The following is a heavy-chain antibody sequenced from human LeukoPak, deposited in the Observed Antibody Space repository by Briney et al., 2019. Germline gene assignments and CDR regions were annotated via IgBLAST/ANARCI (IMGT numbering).Heavy chain of an antibody. J-gene: IGHJ3*02. D-gene: IGHD3-3*01. CDR3: ARDKDYDVWSGYYTAHAFDI. Sequence: SETLSLTCTVSGGSISSYYWSWIRQPAGKGLEWIGRIYASGSTNYNPSLKSRVTMSVDTSKNQFSLKLSSVTAADTAVYYCARDKDYDVWSGYYTAHAFDIWGQGTMVTVSS. V-gene: IGHV4-4*07. CDR2: IYASGST. CDR1: GGSISSYY.